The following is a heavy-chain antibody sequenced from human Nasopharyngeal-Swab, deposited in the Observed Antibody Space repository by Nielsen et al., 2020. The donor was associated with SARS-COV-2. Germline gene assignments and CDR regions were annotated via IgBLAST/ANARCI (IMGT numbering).Heavy chain of an antibody. V-gene: IGHV4-39*01. CDR1: GGSISSSSYY. CDR3: ARLLTIFGVVSAAIDY. Sequence: SETLSLTCTVSGGSISSSSYYWGWIRQPPGKGLEWIGSIYYSGSTYYNPSLKSRVTISVDTSKNQFPLKLSSVTAADTAVYYCARLLTIFGVVSAAIDYWGQRTLVTVSS. D-gene: IGHD3-3*01. J-gene: IGHJ4*02. CDR2: IYYSGST.